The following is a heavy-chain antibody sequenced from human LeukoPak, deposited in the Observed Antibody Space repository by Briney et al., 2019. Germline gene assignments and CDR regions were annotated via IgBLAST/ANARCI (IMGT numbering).Heavy chain of an antibody. CDR1: WLNFKDLW. J-gene: IGHJ3*01. Sequence: SGGSLRLSHAASWLNFKDLWKLYVRHAPGKGLVWVSRIKGDGSSTTYADSVKGRFTISRDNSKNTVNLQMNSVSAEDAAVYYCANWLTLSGAAFDLWGQGTMVTVSS. D-gene: IGHD1-1*01. CDR2: IKGDGSST. V-gene: IGHV3-74*01. CDR3: ANWLTLSGAAFDL.